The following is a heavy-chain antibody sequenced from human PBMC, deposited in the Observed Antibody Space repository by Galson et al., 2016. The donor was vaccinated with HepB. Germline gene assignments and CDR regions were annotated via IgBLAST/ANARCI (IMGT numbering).Heavy chain of an antibody. CDR1: GYSFTSYG. CDR3: ARLSSSWFITPANYYCMDV. V-gene: IGHV1-18*04. CDR2: ISTHNGKT. D-gene: IGHD6-13*01. Sequence: SVKVSCKASGYSFTSYGISWVRQAPGQGLEWMGWISTHNGKTNYAQKLQGRITMTTDTSTSTAYMELRSLTSDDTAMYYCARLSSSWFITPANYYCMDVWGKGTTVTVFS. J-gene: IGHJ6*03.